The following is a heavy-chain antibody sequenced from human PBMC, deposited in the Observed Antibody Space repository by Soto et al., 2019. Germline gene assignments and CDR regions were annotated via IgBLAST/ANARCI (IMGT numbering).Heavy chain of an antibody. D-gene: IGHD5-12*01. J-gene: IGHJ6*02. Sequence: EVQLVESGGGLVKPGWSLKLSCVTSGFAFGDFAMTWFRQAPGKGLEWVGFITSKKYGGTPQYAASVKGRFSISRDDSKSIADLQMNKMKTDDTDVYYCSRHHPERYSAYDFPMDVWGQGTTVTVSS. CDR1: GFAFGDFA. V-gene: IGHV3-49*05. CDR3: SRHHPERYSAYDFPMDV. CDR2: ITSKKYGGTP.